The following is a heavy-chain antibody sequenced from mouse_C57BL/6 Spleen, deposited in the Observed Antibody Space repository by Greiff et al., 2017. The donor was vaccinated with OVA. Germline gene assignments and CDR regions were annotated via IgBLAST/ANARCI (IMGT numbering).Heavy chain of an antibody. CDR3: TREGPLGGPYFDY. CDR1: GFTFSSYA. J-gene: IGHJ2*01. CDR2: ISSGGDYI. Sequence: EVKLMESGEGLVKPGGSLKLSCAASGFTFSSYAMSWVRQTPEKRLEWVAYISSGGDYIYYADTVKGRFTISRDNARNTLYLQMSSLKSEDTAMYYCTREGPLGGPYFDYWGQGTTLTVSS. V-gene: IGHV5-9-1*02.